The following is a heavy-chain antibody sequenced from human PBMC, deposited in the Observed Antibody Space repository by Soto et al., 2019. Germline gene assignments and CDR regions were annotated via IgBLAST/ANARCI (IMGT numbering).Heavy chain of an antibody. CDR3: ARVKLWVAAASVWFDP. Sequence: PSETLSLTCAVSGGSISSSNWWSWVRQPPGKGLEWIGEIYHSGSTNYNPSLKSRVTISVDKSKNQFSLKLSSVTAADTAVYYCARVKLWVAAASVWFDPWGQGTLVTVSS. CDR2: IYHSGST. D-gene: IGHD6-13*01. CDR1: GGSISSSNW. V-gene: IGHV4-4*02. J-gene: IGHJ5*02.